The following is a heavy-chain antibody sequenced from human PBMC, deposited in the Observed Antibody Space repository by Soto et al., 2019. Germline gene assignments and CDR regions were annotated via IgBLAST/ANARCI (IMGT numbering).Heavy chain of an antibody. D-gene: IGHD2-15*01. CDR2: INQDGMEK. J-gene: IGHJ2*01. Sequence: GGSLRLSCAAPGFIFSSYWMSWVRPAPGEGLEGVGNINQDGMEKYYVDSVKGRFTISRDNAKNSLYVQMNSLRAEDTAVYYCARVSGYCSGGSCYSNGWYFDLWGRGTLVTVSS. CDR1: GFIFSSYW. V-gene: IGHV3-7*01. CDR3: ARVSGYCSGGSCYSNGWYFDL.